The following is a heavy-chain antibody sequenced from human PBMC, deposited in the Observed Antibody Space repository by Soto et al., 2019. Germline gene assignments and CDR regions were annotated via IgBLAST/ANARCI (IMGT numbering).Heavy chain of an antibody. V-gene: IGHV1-18*01. CDR2: FNGNNGHT. CDR3: AREGCSATSCYGVYY. CDR1: GYTFSDYV. J-gene: IGHJ4*02. Sequence: QVHLVQSGGEVKKPGASVQVSCKASGYTFSDYVISWVRQAPGQGLEWMGCFNGNNGHTYCAQKFQGRVTMTTDTSTNTAYMELRSLTSDDTAVYYCAREGCSATSCYGVYYWGQGTLVTVSS. D-gene: IGHD2-2*01.